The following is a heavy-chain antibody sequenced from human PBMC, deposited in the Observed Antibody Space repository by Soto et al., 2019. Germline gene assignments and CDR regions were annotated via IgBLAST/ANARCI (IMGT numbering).Heavy chain of an antibody. D-gene: IGHD6-19*01. V-gene: IGHV3-23*01. Sequence: EVQLLESGGGLVQPGGSQRLSCAASGFTFSSYAMSWVRQAPGKGLEWVSAISGSGGSTYYADSVKGRFTISRDNSKNTLYLQRNSLRAEDTAVYYCARRSSGWYFDYWGQGTLVTVSS. CDR3: ARRSSGWYFDY. J-gene: IGHJ4*02. CDR1: GFTFSSYA. CDR2: ISGSGGST.